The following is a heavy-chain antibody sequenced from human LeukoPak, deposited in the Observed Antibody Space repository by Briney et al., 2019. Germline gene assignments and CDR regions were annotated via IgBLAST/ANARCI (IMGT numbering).Heavy chain of an antibody. CDR2: INSDGSST. CDR3: ARGARFCKSTSCFID. D-gene: IGHD2-2*01. Sequence: GGSLRLSCAASGLTFSTYWMHWVRQAPGKGLVWVSRINSDGSSTSYADSVKGRFTISRDNAKNSLFLQMNSLRAEDTAVYYCARGARFCKSTSCFIDWGQGTLVTVSS. V-gene: IGHV3-74*01. CDR1: GLTFSTYW. J-gene: IGHJ4*02.